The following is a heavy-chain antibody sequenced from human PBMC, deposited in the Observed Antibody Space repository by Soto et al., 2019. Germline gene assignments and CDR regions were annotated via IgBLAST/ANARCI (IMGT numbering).Heavy chain of an antibody. J-gene: IGHJ4*02. CDR2: ISGSGGST. CDR1: GFPFSSYA. CDR3: TKDRYCSSTSCYAGYY. D-gene: IGHD2-2*01. Sequence: EVQLLESGGGLVQPGGSLRLSCAASGFPFSSYAMSWVRQAPGKGLEWVSGISGSGGSTSVADSVKGRFTISRDNSKNTLYLQMNSLRAEDTDVYYCTKDRYCSSTSCYAGYYWGQGTLVTVSS. V-gene: IGHV3-23*01.